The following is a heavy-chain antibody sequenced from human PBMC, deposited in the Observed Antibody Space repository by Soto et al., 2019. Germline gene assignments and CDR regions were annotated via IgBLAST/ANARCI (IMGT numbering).Heavy chain of an antibody. V-gene: IGHV6-1*01. D-gene: IGHD7-27*01. J-gene: IGHJ4*02. Sequence: SQTLSLTCAISGDSVSSNSAAWNWIRQSPSRGLEWLVRTYYRSKWYNDYAVSVKSRITINPDESKNQLSLQLNSVTPADTAVYYCARSMAFTGDFDYWGQGTLVTVSS. CDR3: ARSMAFTGDFDY. CDR2: TYYRSKWYN. CDR1: GDSVSSNSAA.